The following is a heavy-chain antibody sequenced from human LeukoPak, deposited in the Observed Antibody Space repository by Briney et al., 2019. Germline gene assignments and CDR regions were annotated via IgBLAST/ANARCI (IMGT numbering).Heavy chain of an antibody. J-gene: IGHJ4*02. Sequence: SETLSLTCTVSGGSISSYYWSWIRQPPGKGLEWIGYIYYSGSTNYSPSLKSRVTISVDTSKNQFSLKLSSVTAADTAVYYCARVVKIVGATSYYFDYWGQGTLVTVSS. D-gene: IGHD1-26*01. CDR2: IYYSGST. CDR1: GGSISSYY. CDR3: ARVVKIVGATSYYFDY. V-gene: IGHV4-59*01.